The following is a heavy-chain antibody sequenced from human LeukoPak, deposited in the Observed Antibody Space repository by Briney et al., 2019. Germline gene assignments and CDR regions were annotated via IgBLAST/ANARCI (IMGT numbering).Heavy chain of an antibody. CDR3: AKGRDYYDSSGYYVRGAFDI. CDR2: IRNSGGDT. CDR1: GFSLSSYA. D-gene: IGHD3-22*01. Sequence: PGGSLRLSCAASGFSLSSYAMSWVRQAPGKGLEWVSVIRNSGGDTYYAGSVKGRFTISRDNSKNTLYLQMNSLRAEDTAVYYCAKGRDYYDSSGYYVRGAFDIWGQGTMVTVSS. J-gene: IGHJ3*02. V-gene: IGHV3-23*01.